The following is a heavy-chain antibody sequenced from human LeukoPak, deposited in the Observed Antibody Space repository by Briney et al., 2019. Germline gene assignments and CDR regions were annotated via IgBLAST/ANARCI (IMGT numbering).Heavy chain of an antibody. CDR1: GFTVSSNY. CDR2: IYSGGST. Sequence: PGGSLRLSCAASGFTVSSNYMSWVRQAPGKGLEWVSVIYSGGSTYYADSVKGRFTISRDNSKNTLNLQINSPRAEDTAVYYCARGSRVTTRLDAFDIWGQGTMVTVSS. CDR3: ARGSRVTTRLDAFDI. D-gene: IGHD4-17*01. V-gene: IGHV3-53*01. J-gene: IGHJ3*02.